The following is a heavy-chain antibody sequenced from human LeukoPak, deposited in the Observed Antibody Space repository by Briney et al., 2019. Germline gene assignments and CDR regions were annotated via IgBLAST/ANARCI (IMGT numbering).Heavy chain of an antibody. CDR2: SYYSGST. D-gene: IGHD3-10*01. Sequence: SETLSLTCTVSGGSISSGGYYWSWIRQHPGKGLEWIGYSYYSGSTYYNPSLKSRVTISVDTSKNQFSLKLSSVTAADTAVYYCARHGPGGTMVRGRPHYYFDYWGQGTLVTVSS. CDR1: GGSISSGGYY. V-gene: IGHV4-31*03. CDR3: ARHGPGGTMVRGRPHYYFDY. J-gene: IGHJ4*02.